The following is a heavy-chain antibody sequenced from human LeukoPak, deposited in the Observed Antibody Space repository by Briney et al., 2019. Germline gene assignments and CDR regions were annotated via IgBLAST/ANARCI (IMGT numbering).Heavy chain of an antibody. D-gene: IGHD3-16*01. CDR3: ASPAGGWGSYLEY. V-gene: IGHV1-46*01. CDR1: GYTFTSYY. CDR2: INPSGGST. Sequence: GASVKVPCKASGYTFTSYYMHLVRQAPGQGLEWMGIINPSGGSTSYAQKFQGRGTMTRDTSTRTVYMELSSLRSEDTAVYYCASPAGGWGSYLEYWGQGTLVTVSS. J-gene: IGHJ4*02.